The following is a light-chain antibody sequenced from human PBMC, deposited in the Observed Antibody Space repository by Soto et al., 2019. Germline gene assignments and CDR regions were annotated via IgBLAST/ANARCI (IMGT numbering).Light chain of an antibody. CDR2: GAS. CDR3: QQLDTSPSYT. CDR1: QTFGSTY. V-gene: IGKV3-20*01. J-gene: IGKJ2*01. Sequence: ESVLTQSQGTLSLSPGERVTLSCRASQTFGSTYLAWYQQRPGQSPRLLIYGASRRASGIPHRFRGSGSGTDFKLTISRLEPEDFAVYYCQQLDTSPSYTFGQGTKLEIK.